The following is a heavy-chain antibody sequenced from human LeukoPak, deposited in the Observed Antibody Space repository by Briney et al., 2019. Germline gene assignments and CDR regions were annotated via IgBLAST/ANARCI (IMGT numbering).Heavy chain of an antibody. J-gene: IGHJ5*02. CDR1: GLTLGTSA. CDR2: VSFDVSNE. CDR3: VRGIGYTLLS. D-gene: IGHD1-1*01. Sequence: RSLSLSCALSGLTLGTSAMHWALQAPGEGLGWVAVVSFDVSNEKYADSVRGPFTISRDNSKKMLSLQMNSRSREDTVVYYCVRGIGYTLLSSGQGALVSVSS. V-gene: IGHV3-30-3*01.